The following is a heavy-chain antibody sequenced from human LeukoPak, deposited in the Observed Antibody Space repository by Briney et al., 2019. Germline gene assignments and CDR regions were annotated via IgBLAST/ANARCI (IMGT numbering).Heavy chain of an antibody. CDR2: ITGSGGTT. J-gene: IGHJ4*02. D-gene: IGHD2-15*01. V-gene: IGHV3-23*01. Sequence: GGSLRLSCAASGFTFSSYAMNWVRQAPGKGLEWVSAITGSGGTTYYADSVKGRFTISRDNAKNSLYLQMNTLRAEDTAVYYCARVGVVTAPLDYWGQGTLVTVSS. CDR1: GFTFSSYA. CDR3: ARVGVVTAPLDY.